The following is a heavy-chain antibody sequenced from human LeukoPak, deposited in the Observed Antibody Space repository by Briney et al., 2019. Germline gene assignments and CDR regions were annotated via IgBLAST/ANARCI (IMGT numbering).Heavy chain of an antibody. Sequence: SETLSLTCTVSGGSISSYYWSWIRQPPGKGLEWIGYIYTSGSTNYNPSLKSRDTISVDTSKNQFSLKLSSVTAADTAVYYCARPVYDGKSWWFDPWGQGTLVTVSS. V-gene: IGHV4-4*09. CDR2: IYTSGST. CDR1: GGSISSYY. J-gene: IGHJ5*02. D-gene: IGHD3-16*01. CDR3: ARPVYDGKSWWFDP.